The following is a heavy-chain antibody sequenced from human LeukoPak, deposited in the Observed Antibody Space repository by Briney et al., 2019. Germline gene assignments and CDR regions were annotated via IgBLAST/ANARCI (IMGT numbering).Heavy chain of an antibody. J-gene: IGHJ4*02. CDR1: GGSIGSNY. Sequence: SETLSLTCTVSGGSIGSNYWTWIRQPPGKGLEYIGYIYYTGATNYNPSLKSRVTISVDTSKNQFSLKMTSVTAADTAVYFCAKYGNSGWVVDNWGQGTLVTVSS. V-gene: IGHV4-59*08. CDR2: IYYTGAT. CDR3: AKYGNSGWVVDN. D-gene: IGHD6-19*01.